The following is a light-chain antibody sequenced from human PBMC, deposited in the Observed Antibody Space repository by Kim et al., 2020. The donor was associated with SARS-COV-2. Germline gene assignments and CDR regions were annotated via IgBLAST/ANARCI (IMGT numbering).Light chain of an antibody. J-gene: IGLJ1*01. CDR3: NSYTSSRTYV. CDR2: DVS. CDR1: SSHIGLYNY. V-gene: IGLV2-14*03. Sequence: QSALTQPASVSASPGQSITMSCTGTSSHIGLYNYVSWYQQYPGKAPRLMIYDVSKRPSGVSNRFSGSKSGNTASLTISGLQTEDEADYYCNSYTSSRTYVFGTGTKVTVL.